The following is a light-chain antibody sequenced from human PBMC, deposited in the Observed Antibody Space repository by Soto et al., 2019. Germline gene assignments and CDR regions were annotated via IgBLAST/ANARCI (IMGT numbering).Light chain of an antibody. Sequence: VLMQSVAISFMTQGERATLSCRASQSVTNDFLAWYQQKPGPAPRPLVYGPSKRAIGIPGRFSGSGSGTDFSLTISSLEPRDFAFYYCQQCVGIPATSGQGTQVDIK. CDR1: QSVTNDF. CDR3: QQCVGIPAT. V-gene: IGKV3-20*01. CDR2: GPS. J-gene: IGKJ1*01.